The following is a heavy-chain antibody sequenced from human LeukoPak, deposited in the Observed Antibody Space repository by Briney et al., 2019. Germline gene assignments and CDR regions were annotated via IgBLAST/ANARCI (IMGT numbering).Heavy chain of an antibody. CDR2: INPNSGGT. CDR3: ARDLNTESASGNY. V-gene: IGHV1-2*06. D-gene: IGHD5-18*01. J-gene: IGHJ4*02. CDR1: GYTFTSYG. Sequence: ASVKVSCKASGYTFTSYGISWVRQAPGQGLEWMGRINPNSGGTNYAQKFQGRVTMTRDTSISTAYMELSRLRSDDTAVYYCARDLNTESASGNYWGQGTLVTVSS.